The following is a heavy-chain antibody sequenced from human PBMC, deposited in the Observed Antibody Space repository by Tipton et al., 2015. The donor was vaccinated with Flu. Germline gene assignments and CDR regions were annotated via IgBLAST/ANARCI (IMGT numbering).Heavy chain of an antibody. J-gene: IGHJ4*02. V-gene: IGHV4-59*05. D-gene: IGHD3-10*02. CDR2: IFPSGTT. CDR3: ARLSYYDVDLKNFYFDY. Sequence: TLSLTCTVSGGSVNSYFWSWIRQPPGKRLELIGSIFPSGTTYYNPSPKSGVTISVATSKSQFSRKLRSVTAADTAVYYCARLSYYDVDLKNFYFDYWGQGALVTVSS. CDR1: GGSVNSYF.